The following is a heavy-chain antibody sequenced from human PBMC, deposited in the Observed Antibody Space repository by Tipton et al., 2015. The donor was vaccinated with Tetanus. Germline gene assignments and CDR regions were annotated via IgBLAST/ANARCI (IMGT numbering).Heavy chain of an antibody. CDR1: GDSISSYY. D-gene: IGHD7-27*01. J-gene: IGHJ2*01. CDR2: FYTTGST. Sequence: TLSLTCNVSGDSISSYYWNWIRQPAGKGLEWIGRFYTTGSTIYNPSLRGRVTMSVDTSKNQFSLTLSSVTAADTAVYYRARGGKLGLGYFDLWGRGTLVTVSS. V-gene: IGHV4-4*07. CDR3: ARGGKLGLGYFDL.